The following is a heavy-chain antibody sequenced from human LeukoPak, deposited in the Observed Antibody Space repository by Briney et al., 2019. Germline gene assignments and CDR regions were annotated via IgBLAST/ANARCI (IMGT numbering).Heavy chain of an antibody. V-gene: IGHV3-30-3*01. CDR2: ISYDGSDK. CDR1: GFTFSSYA. Sequence: GGSLRLSCAASGFTFSSYAMHWVRQAPGKALEWVAVISYDGSDKYYADSVKGRFTISRDNSKNTLYLQMNSLRAEDTAVYSCARRYFSSTSCPPRGGMDVWGQGTTVTVSS. CDR3: ARRYFSSTSCPPRGGMDV. J-gene: IGHJ6*02. D-gene: IGHD2-2*01.